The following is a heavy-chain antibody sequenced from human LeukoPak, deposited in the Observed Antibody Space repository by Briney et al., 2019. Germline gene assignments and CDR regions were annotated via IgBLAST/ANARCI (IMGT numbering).Heavy chain of an antibody. CDR1: GGSFSGYY. CDR3: ARGPPSRGYSYGPARDGMDV. Sequence: SSETLSLTCAVYGGSFSGYYWSWLRQSPGKGLEWFGDFNHGGSTKFNPSLESRVTISVDTSKNQFSLKVNSVIAADTAVYYCARGPPSRGYSYGPARDGMDVWGKGTTVTVSS. V-gene: IGHV4-34*01. J-gene: IGHJ6*04. D-gene: IGHD5-18*01. CDR2: FNHGGST.